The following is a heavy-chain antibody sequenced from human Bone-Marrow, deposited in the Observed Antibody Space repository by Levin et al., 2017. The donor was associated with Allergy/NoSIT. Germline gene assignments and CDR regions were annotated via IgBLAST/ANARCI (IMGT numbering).Heavy chain of an antibody. V-gene: IGHV1-8*01. D-gene: IGHD3-10*01. Sequence: ASVKVSCKASGYTFTSYDINWVRQATGQGLEWMGWMNPNSGNTGYAQKFQGRVTMTRNTSISTAYMELSSLRSEDTAVYYCARGRGITMVRGVVNWFDPWGQGTLVTVSS. CDR1: GYTFTSYD. CDR3: ARGRGITMVRGVVNWFDP. J-gene: IGHJ5*02. CDR2: MNPNSGNT.